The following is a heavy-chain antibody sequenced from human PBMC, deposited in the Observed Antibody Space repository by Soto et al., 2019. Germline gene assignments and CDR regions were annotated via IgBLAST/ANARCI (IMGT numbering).Heavy chain of an antibody. V-gene: IGHV3-15*07. CDR3: TTHELYYKVDRYYYGMDV. D-gene: IGHD2-8*01. CDR1: GFTFSNAW. J-gene: IGHJ6*02. CDR2: IKSKTDGGTT. Sequence: GGSLRLSCAASGFTFSNAWMNWVRQAPGKGLEWVGRIKSKTDGGTTDYAAPVKGRFTISRDDSKNTLYLQMNSLKTEDTAVYYCTTHELYYKVDRYYYGMDVWGQGTTVTVSS.